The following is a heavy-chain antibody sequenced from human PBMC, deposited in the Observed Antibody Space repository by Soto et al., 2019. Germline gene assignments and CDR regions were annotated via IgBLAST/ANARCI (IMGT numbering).Heavy chain of an antibody. Sequence: QVQLVESGGGVVQPGRSLRLSCAASGFTFSSYGMHWVRQAPGKGLEWVALISYDGTNKYYADSVKGRFTISSDNFKNTLYLQMNSLRAEDTAVYYCAKERFGHLWLEDYGMDVWGQGTTVTVSS. CDR1: GFTFSSYG. CDR2: ISYDGTNK. D-gene: IGHD5-18*01. V-gene: IGHV3-30*18. J-gene: IGHJ6*02. CDR3: AKERFGHLWLEDYGMDV.